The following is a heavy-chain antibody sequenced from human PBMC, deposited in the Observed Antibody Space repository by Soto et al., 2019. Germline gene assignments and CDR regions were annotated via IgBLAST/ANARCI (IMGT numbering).Heavy chain of an antibody. CDR3: ARDHGDNLQLFNWFDP. D-gene: IGHD2-2*01. V-gene: IGHV4-31*03. Sequence: SETLSLTCTVSGGSISSGGYYWSWIRQHPGKGLEWIGYIYYSGSTYYNPSLKSRVTISVDTSKNQFSLKLSSVTAADTAVYYCARDHGDNLQLFNWFDPWGQGTLVTVSS. J-gene: IGHJ5*02. CDR1: GGSISSGGYY. CDR2: IYYSGST.